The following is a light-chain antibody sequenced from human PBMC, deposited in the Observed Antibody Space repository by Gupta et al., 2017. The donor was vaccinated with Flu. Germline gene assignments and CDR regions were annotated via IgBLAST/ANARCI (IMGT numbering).Light chain of an antibody. Sequence: YPANLSLSPGERATLSCRASQSVTRYLAWYQQKPGQAPRLLIFDASNRATGIPARFSGSGSGTEFTLTIDSLEPEDFAVYYCQQRSSWPTFGQGTRLEIK. J-gene: IGKJ5*01. V-gene: IGKV3-11*01. CDR3: QQRSSWPT. CDR1: QSVTRY. CDR2: DAS.